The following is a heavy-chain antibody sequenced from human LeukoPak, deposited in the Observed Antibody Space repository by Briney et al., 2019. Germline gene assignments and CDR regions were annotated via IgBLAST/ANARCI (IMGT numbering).Heavy chain of an antibody. D-gene: IGHD3-10*01. CDR3: AKDHAGSGRAFEY. CDR1: GFTFRMSG. CDR2: MSSDGINS. J-gene: IGHJ4*02. V-gene: IGHV3-30*04. Sequence: HAGGSLRLSCAPSGFTFRMSGVDWVRQAPGKGLEWVALMSSDGINSYYADSVKGRFTVSRDTSKDIVYLQMNSLRADDTAIYYCAKDHAGSGRAFEYWGQGTLLTVSS.